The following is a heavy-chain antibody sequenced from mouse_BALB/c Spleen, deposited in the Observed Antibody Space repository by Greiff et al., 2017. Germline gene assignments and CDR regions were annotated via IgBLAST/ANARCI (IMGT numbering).Heavy chain of an antibody. CDR1: GFTFSSYG. Sequence: EVHLVESGGDLVKPGGSLKLSCAASGFTFSSYGMSWVRQTPDKRLEWVATISSGGSYTYYPDSVKGRFTISRDNAKNTLYLQMSSLKSEDTAMYYCARHLYGDYFDYWGQGTTLTVSS. D-gene: IGHD1-1*01. CDR2: ISSGGSYT. CDR3: ARHLYGDYFDY. V-gene: IGHV5-6*01. J-gene: IGHJ2*01.